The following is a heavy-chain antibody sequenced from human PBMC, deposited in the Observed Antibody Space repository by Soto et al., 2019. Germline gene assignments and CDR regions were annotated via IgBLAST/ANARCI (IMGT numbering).Heavy chain of an antibody. CDR2: IYPGDSDT. D-gene: IGHD6-13*01. CDR1: GYIFTTYW. J-gene: IGHJ4*02. V-gene: IGHV5-51*01. CDR3: ARVMGQQGSGSGWFSY. Sequence: PGESLKISCKVSGYIFTTYWIGWVRQMPGKGLEWMGVIYPGDSDTIYSPSFQGQVTISRDNSKNTLYLQMNTLRAEDTAEYYCARVMGQQGSGSGWFSYWGQGTRVTVSS.